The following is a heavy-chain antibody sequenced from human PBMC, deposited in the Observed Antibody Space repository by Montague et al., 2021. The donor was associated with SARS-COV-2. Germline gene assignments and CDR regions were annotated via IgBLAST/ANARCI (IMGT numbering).Heavy chain of an antibody. V-gene: IGHV4-59*01. CDR2: VYYTGNT. Sequence: SETLSLTCTVSGDSIISFYWTWVRQSPGKGLEWIGNVYYTGNTKYKPSLEGRVTIPVDTSKSQFSLKLSSVTAADTAVYYCARDQANYGLDVWGQGTTVTVSS. CDR1: GDSIISFY. J-gene: IGHJ6*02. CDR3: ARDQANYGLDV.